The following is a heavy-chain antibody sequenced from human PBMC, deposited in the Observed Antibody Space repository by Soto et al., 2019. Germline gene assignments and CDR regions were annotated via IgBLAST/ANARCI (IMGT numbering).Heavy chain of an antibody. Sequence: GESLKISCAASGFTFSSYGMHWVRQAPGKGLEWVAVIWYDGSNKYYADSVKGRFTISRDNSKNTLYLQMNSLRAEDTAVYYCARDMVYYYDPRGAFDIWGQGTMVTVSS. CDR3: ARDMVYYYDPRGAFDI. CDR2: IWYDGSNK. D-gene: IGHD3-22*01. CDR1: GFTFSSYG. J-gene: IGHJ3*02. V-gene: IGHV3-33*01.